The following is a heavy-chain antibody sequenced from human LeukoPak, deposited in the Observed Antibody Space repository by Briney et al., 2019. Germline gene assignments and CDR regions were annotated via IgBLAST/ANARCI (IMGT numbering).Heavy chain of an antibody. D-gene: IGHD6-6*01. J-gene: IGHJ4*02. CDR1: GNTFTAYY. V-gene: IGHV1-2*02. CDR3: ARDLGVTVRPFSLFY. CDR2: INPNSGVT. Sequence: ASVKVSCKASGNTFTAYYMHWVRQAPGQGPEWMGWINPNSGVTNYAQKFQGRVIMTSDTSISTAYMEFSRLRSDDTAMYYCARDLGVTVRPFSLFYWGQGTLVTVSS.